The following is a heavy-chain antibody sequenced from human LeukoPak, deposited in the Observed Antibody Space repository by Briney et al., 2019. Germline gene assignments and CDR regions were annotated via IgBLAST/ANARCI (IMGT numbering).Heavy chain of an antibody. CDR3: TRVLGSISH. CDR2: MNPNSGNT. V-gene: IGHV1-8*01. CDR1: GYTLSTCF. J-gene: IGHJ4*02. D-gene: IGHD1-1*01. Sequence: GAPVKVSRKASGYTLSTCFIKWGGEAPGHRLEWIGWMNPNSGNTGFAHKFQGRVTMTRDTSINTAYMELSSLRSEDTAVYYCTRVLGSISHWGQGTLVTVSS.